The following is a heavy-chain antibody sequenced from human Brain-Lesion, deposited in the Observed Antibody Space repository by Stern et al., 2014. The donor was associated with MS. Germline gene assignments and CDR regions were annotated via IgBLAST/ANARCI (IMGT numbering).Heavy chain of an antibody. J-gene: IGHJ4*02. Sequence: VQLVESGGGVVQPGRSLRLSCAASGFTFSNYGMHWVRQAPGKGLEWVAVISTDGGNQDYADSVKVRFTISRDNSKNTLYLQMNSLRAEDTAVYYCAKLHPPITMVRGYFDYWGQGTLVTVSS. CDR2: ISTDGGNQ. CDR1: GFTFSNYG. V-gene: IGHV3-30*18. D-gene: IGHD3-10*01. CDR3: AKLHPPITMVRGYFDY.